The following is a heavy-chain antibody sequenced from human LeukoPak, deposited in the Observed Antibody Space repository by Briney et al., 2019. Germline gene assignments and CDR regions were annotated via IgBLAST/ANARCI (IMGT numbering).Heavy chain of an antibody. V-gene: IGHV4-61*09. D-gene: IGHD3-10*01. J-gene: IGHJ4*02. CDR2: IYRSGST. Sequence: SETLSLTCAVSGGSISSGSYYWSWIRQPAGKRLEWIGHIYRSGSTNYNPSLKSRVTISVDKSKNQFSLKLSSVTAADTAVYYCARDTYYYDSGIFDYWGQGTLVTVSS. CDR1: GGSISSGSYY. CDR3: ARDTYYYDSGIFDY.